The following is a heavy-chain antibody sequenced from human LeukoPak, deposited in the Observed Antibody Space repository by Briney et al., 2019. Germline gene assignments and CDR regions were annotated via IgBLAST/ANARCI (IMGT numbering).Heavy chain of an antibody. CDR2: IYYSGNT. V-gene: IGHV4-59*08. Sequence: PSETLSLTCTVSGDSISGYYWTWIRQPPGKGLEWIGYIYYSGNTNYNPSLKSRVTMSLDTSKNQFSLKMTSVTAADTAVYYCALVGGGPPTVNYWGQGALVTVSS. D-gene: IGHD2-15*01. J-gene: IGHJ4*02. CDR3: ALVGGGPPTVNY. CDR1: GDSISGYY.